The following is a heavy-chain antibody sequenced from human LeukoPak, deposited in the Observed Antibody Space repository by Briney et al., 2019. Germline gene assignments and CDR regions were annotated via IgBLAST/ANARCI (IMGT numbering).Heavy chain of an antibody. V-gene: IGHV3-21*01. CDR2: ISSSSSYI. D-gene: IGHD1-26*01. CDR1: GFTFSSYW. Sequence: GGSLRLSCAASGFTFSSYWMNWVRQAPGKGLEWVSSISSSSSYIYYADSVKGRFTISRDNAKNSLYLQMNSLRAEDTAVYYCAREQVGATWASIGPTRIKGNYFDYWGQGTLVTVSS. CDR3: AREQVGATWASIGPTRIKGNYFDY. J-gene: IGHJ4*02.